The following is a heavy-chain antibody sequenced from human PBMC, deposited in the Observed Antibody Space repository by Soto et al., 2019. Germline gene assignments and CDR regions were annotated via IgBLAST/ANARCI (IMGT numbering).Heavy chain of an antibody. J-gene: IGHJ5*02. CDR3: ARDDFNYYDSSGYLNWFDP. D-gene: IGHD3-22*01. CDR2: IIPIFGTA. CDR1: GGTFSSYA. V-gene: IGHV1-69*13. Sequence: ASVKVSCKASGGTFSSYAISWVRQAPGQGLEWMGGIIPIFGTANYAQKFQGRVTITADESTSTAYMELSSLRSEDTAVYYCARDDFNYYDSSGYLNWFDPWGQGTLVTVSS.